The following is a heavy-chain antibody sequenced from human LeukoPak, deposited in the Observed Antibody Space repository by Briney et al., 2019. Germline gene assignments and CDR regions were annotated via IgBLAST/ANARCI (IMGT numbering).Heavy chain of an antibody. CDR3: ARTPYSGSYYPDY. Sequence: SVKVSCKASGGTFTSYAISWVRQAPGQGLEWMGRIIPNFGTANYAQKFQGRVTITTDESTSTAYMELSSLRSEDTAVYYCARTPYSGSYYPDYWGQGTLVTVSS. V-gene: IGHV1-69*05. CDR1: GGTFTSYA. D-gene: IGHD1-26*01. J-gene: IGHJ4*02. CDR2: IIPNFGTA.